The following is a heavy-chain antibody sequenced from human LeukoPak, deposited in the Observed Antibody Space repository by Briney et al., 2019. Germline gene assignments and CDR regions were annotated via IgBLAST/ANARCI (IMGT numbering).Heavy chain of an antibody. CDR3: ARDRSGDSTAYYTDY. J-gene: IGHJ4*02. V-gene: IGHV3-66*01. Sequence: GGSLRLPCAASGFTVSSTYMTWVRQAPGKGLEWVSLIYSGGSTIYADSVKGRFTISRDNSKNTVYLQMNSLRAEDTAVYYCARDRSGDSTAYYTDYWGQGTLVTVSS. CDR2: IYSGGST. D-gene: IGHD3-22*01. CDR1: GFTVSSTY.